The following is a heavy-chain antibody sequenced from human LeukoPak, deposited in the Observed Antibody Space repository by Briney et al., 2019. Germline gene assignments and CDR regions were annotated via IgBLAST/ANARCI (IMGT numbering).Heavy chain of an antibody. Sequence: GGSLRLSCAASGFIFSSNYMSWVRQAPGKGLEWASIIYSGGTTYYADSVKGRFTISRDNSKNTLYLQMNSLRAEDTAVYYCARPSSGPSDYWGQGTLVTVSS. CDR2: IYSGGTT. J-gene: IGHJ4*02. V-gene: IGHV3-53*01. CDR1: GFIFSSNY. CDR3: ARPSSGPSDY. D-gene: IGHD5-12*01.